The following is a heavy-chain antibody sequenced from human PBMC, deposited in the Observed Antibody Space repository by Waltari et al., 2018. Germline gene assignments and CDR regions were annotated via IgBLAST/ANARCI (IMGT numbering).Heavy chain of an antibody. CDR3: ARRPYDILTGGFDS. CDR2: LYYGGS. CDR1: CASISSKSYY. D-gene: IGHD3-9*01. Sequence: QLQLQESGPGLVKPSETLSLSCTVACASISSKSYYWGWIRQPPGKGLEWIGSLYYGGSNYNPSLQSRVTISADTSKNRLSLKLTSVTATDTAVYYCARRPYDILTGGFDSWGQGTLVTVSS. J-gene: IGHJ4*02. V-gene: IGHV4-39*02.